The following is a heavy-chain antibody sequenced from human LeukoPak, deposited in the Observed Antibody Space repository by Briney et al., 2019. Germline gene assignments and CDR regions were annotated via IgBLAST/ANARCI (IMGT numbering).Heavy chain of an antibody. V-gene: IGHV1-69*13. CDR3: AKKYPSSMAPLDY. Sequence: SVKVSCKASGGTFSSYAVSWVRQAPGQGLEWMGGIIPIFGTANYAQKFQGKVTITADESTSTAYMELSSLRSEDTAVYYCAKKYPSSMAPLDYWGQGTLVTVSS. D-gene: IGHD2/OR15-2a*01. CDR2: IIPIFGTA. J-gene: IGHJ4*02. CDR1: GGTFSSYA.